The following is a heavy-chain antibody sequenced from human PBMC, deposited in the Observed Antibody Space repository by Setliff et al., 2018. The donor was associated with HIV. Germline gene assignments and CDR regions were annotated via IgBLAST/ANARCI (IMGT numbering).Heavy chain of an antibody. Sequence: SETLSLTCAVYGMSFSGYHWSWIRQTPGEGLKWIAEITHAGNTQYNPSLKSRVTMSADTSKNQFFLKLKSVTAGDTALYNCARARSHHDSSGYYGYNFYYMDVWGKGTTVTVSS. D-gene: IGHD3-22*01. CDR1: GMSFSGYH. CDR2: ITHAGNT. J-gene: IGHJ6*03. CDR3: ARARSHHDSSGYYGYNFYYMDV. V-gene: IGHV4-34*01.